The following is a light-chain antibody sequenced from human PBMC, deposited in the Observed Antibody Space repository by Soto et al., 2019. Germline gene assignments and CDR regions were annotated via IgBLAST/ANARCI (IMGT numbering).Light chain of an antibody. Sequence: EIVMTQSPATLSLSPGERATLSCRASQSVSSYLAWYQQKPGQPPRLLIYDISTRATGIPTRFSGSGSGTEFTLTISSLQSEDFAVYYCQQYNSWPLTFGGGSKV. V-gene: IGKV3D-15*01. CDR2: DIS. CDR3: QQYNSWPLT. CDR1: QSVSSY. J-gene: IGKJ4*01.